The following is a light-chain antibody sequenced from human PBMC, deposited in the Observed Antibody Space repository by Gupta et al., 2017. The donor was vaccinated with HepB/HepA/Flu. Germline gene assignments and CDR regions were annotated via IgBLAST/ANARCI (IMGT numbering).Light chain of an antibody. V-gene: IGKV1-5*03. Sequence: IQMTQSPSTLSASLGDTVTITCRASQSIHGWLAWYQQKPGKVPKVLIYKTSSLESGVSSRFSGSGSGTEYTLTISSLQPDDFAIYYCLQYNSDSRGFGQGTKVEIK. CDR3: LQYNSDSRG. CDR1: QSIHGW. J-gene: IGKJ1*01. CDR2: KTS.